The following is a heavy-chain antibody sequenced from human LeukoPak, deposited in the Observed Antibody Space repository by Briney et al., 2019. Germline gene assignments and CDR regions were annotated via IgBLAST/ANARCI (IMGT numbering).Heavy chain of an antibody. CDR3: AKTGYSSSSGALDYFDY. CDR2: INKDGRST. V-gene: IGHV3-74*03. D-gene: IGHD6-6*01. CDR1: GMIFNNHW. Sequence: PGGSLRLSCAASGMIFNNHWMHWIRQAPGKGLVWVARINKDGRSTTYAESVKGRFTISRDNSKNTLYLQMNSLRAEDTAVYYCAKTGYSSSSGALDYFDYWGQGTLVTVSS. J-gene: IGHJ4*02.